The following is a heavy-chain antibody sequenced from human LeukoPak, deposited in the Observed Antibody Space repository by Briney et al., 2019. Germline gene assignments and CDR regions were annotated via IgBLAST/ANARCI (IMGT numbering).Heavy chain of an antibody. V-gene: IGHV3-23*01. CDR1: GFTFSSYA. CDR2: ISGSGGST. D-gene: IGHD6-13*01. J-gene: IGHJ4*02. Sequence: GGSLRLSCAASGFTFSSYAMSWVRQAPGKGLEWVSAISGSGGSTYYADSVKGRSTIPRDNSKNTLYLQMNSLRAEDTAVYYCAKAQQQLALYFDYWGQGTLVTVSS. CDR3: AKAQQQLALYFDY.